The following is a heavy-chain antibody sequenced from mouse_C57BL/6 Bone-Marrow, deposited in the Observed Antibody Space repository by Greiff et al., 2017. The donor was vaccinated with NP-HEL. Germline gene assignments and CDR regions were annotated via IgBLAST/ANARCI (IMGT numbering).Heavy chain of an antibody. D-gene: IGHD1-1*01. Sequence: VQLQQPGAELVKPGASVKVSCKASGYTFTSYWMHWVKQRPGQGLEWIGRIHPSDSDTNYNQKFKGKATLTVDKSSSTAYMQLSSLTSEDSAVYYCITTVVARNFDVWGTGTTVTVSS. J-gene: IGHJ1*03. CDR2: IHPSDSDT. CDR3: ITTVVARNFDV. CDR1: GYTFTSYW. V-gene: IGHV1-74*01.